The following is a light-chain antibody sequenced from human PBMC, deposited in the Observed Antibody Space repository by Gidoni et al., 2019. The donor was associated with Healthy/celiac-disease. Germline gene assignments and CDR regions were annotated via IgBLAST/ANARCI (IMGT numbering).Light chain of an antibody. CDR3: QQRSNWPT. CDR2: DAS. V-gene: IGKV3-11*01. J-gene: IGKJ1*01. CDR1: QSVSSY. Sequence: EIVLTQSPATLSLSPGERATLSCRASQSVSSYLAWYQQKPGQAPRLLIYDASNRATGIPARFSGSGSGTVFTLTISSLEPEDFAVYYCQQRSNWPTFGQXTKVEIK.